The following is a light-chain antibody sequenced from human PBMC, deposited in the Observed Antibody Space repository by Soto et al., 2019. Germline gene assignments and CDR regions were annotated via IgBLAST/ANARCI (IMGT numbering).Light chain of an antibody. CDR2: GAS. J-gene: IGKJ4*02. Sequence: DIHLTQSRSFLSASVGDRVTITCRASQGINSYLAWYQQKPGKAPKLLIYGASTLQSGVPSRFSGSESGTEFTLTISSLQPDDFATYFCQQLNYYPLTFGGGTKVESK. V-gene: IGKV1-9*01. CDR3: QQLNYYPLT. CDR1: QGINSY.